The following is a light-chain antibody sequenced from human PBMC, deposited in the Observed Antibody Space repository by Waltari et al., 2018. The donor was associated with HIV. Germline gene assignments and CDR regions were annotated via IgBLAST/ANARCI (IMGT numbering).Light chain of an antibody. Sequence: EIVMTQSPATLSVSPGESATPPCRARQSVSSNLAWYQQKPGQAPRLLIYAASNRATGIPARFSGSGSGTDFTLTISSLEPEDSAVYYCQQRSNWPPLTFGGGTKVEI. CDR1: QSVSSN. J-gene: IGKJ4*01. V-gene: IGKV3-11*01. CDR3: QQRSNWPPLT. CDR2: AAS.